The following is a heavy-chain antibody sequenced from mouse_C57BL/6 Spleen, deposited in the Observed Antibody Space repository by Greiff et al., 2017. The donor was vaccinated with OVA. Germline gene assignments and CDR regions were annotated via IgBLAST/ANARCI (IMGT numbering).Heavy chain of an antibody. Sequence: QVQLQQPGAELVMPGASVKLSCKASGYTFTSYWMHWVKQRPGQGLEWIGEIDPSDSYTNYNQKFKGKSTLTVDKSSSTAYMQLSSLTSEDSAVYYGARAFYYYGSSYRAMDYWGQGTSVTVSS. V-gene: IGHV1-69*01. D-gene: IGHD1-1*01. J-gene: IGHJ4*01. CDR1: GYTFTSYW. CDR2: IDPSDSYT. CDR3: ARAFYYYGSSYRAMDY.